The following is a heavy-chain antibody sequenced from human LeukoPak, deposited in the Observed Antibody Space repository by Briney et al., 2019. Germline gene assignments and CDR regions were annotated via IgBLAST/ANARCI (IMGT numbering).Heavy chain of an antibody. CDR1: GYTFTSYY. V-gene: IGHV1-69*05. CDR2: IIPIFGTA. Sequence: SAKVSCKASGYTFTSYYMRWVRQAPGQGLEWMGRIIPIFGTANYAQKFQGRVTITTDESTSTAYMELSSLRSEDTAVYYCATFGNYEFSYYDSSTAEYFQHWGQGTLVTVSS. CDR3: ATFGNYEFSYYDSSTAEYFQH. J-gene: IGHJ1*01. D-gene: IGHD3-22*01.